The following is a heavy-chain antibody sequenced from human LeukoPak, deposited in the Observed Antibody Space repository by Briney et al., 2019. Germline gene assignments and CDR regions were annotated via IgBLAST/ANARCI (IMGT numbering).Heavy chain of an antibody. J-gene: IGHJ5*02. CDR3: AKAGSYYSWFDP. Sequence: PGGSLRLSCAASGFTFSSYAMSWVRQAPGKGLEWVSGISGSGGSTYYADSVKGRFTISRDNSKNTLYLQMNSLRAEDTAVYYCAKAGSYYSWFDPWGQGTLVTVSS. V-gene: IGHV3-23*01. CDR1: GFTFSSYA. CDR2: ISGSGGST. D-gene: IGHD1-26*01.